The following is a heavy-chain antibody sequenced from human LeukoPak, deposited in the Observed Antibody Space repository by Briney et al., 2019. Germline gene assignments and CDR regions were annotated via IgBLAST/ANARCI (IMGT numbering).Heavy chain of an antibody. J-gene: IGHJ4*02. Sequence: SVKVSCKASGGTFSSYAISWVRQAPGQGLEWMGRIIPILGIANYAQKFQGRVTITADKSTSTAYMELSSLRSEDTAVYYCARGQWLPRWIDYWGQGTLVTVSS. CDR2: IIPILGIA. D-gene: IGHD6-19*01. CDR3: ARGQWLPRWIDY. V-gene: IGHV1-69*04. CDR1: GGTFSSYA.